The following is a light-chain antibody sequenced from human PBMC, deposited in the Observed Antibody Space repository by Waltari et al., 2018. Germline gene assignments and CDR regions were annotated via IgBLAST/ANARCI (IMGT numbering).Light chain of an antibody. CDR2: AAD. Sequence: QSVLTQTPSVSAATRQRVTISRSGSRSNIGNNAVTWYQQVPGKAPNLLVVAADLRPSGVSDRFSGSKSGTSASLAISGLRSEDEGVYFCAAWDDSLKGVLFGGGTKLTVL. CDR3: AAWDDSLKGVL. J-gene: IGLJ2*01. V-gene: IGLV1-36*01. CDR1: RSNIGNNA.